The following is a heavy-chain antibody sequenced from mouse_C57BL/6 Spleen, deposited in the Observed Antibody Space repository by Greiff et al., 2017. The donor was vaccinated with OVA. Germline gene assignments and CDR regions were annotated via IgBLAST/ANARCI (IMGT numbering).Heavy chain of an antibody. CDR2: IHPSDSDT. CDR1: GYTFTSYW. J-gene: IGHJ4*01. D-gene: IGHD1-1*01. V-gene: IGHV1-74*01. Sequence: QVHVKQPGAELVKPGASVKVSCKASGYTFTSYWMHWVKQRPGQGLEWIGRIHPSDSDTNYNQKFKGKATLTVDKSSSTAYMQLSSLTSEDSAVYCCWIDYYYPYAMDYWGQGTAVTVSS. CDR3: WIDYYYPYAMDY.